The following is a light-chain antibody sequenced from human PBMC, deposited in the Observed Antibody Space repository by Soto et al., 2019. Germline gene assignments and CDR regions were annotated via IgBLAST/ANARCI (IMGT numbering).Light chain of an antibody. Sequence: SYELTQQPSASVAPGQTARITCGGKNIGTKGVHWYQQKPGQAPMLVVYDDSDRPSGIPERFSGSNSGNTATLTINRVEVGDEADYYCQVWDNTYDQVFGGGTKVTVL. V-gene: IGLV3-21*02. J-gene: IGLJ2*01. CDR1: NIGTKG. CDR2: DDS. CDR3: QVWDNTYDQV.